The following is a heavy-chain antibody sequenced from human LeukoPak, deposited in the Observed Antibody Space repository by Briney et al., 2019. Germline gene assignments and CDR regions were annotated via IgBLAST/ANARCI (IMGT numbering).Heavy chain of an antibody. D-gene: IGHD3-22*01. CDR1: GGSISSSSYY. CDR3: ARRKYYYDSSGYYYEDLFDY. Sequence: SETLSLTCTVSGGSISSSSYYWGWIRQPPGKGLEWIGEINHSGSTNYNPSLKSRVTISVDTSKNQFSLKLSSVTAADTAVYYCARRKYYYDSSGYYYEDLFDYWGQGTLVTVSS. CDR2: INHSGST. V-gene: IGHV4-39*07. J-gene: IGHJ4*02.